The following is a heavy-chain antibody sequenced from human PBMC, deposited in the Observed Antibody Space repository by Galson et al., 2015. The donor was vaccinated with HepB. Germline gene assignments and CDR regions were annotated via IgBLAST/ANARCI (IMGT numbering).Heavy chain of an antibody. D-gene: IGHD3-10*01. J-gene: IGHJ4*02. V-gene: IGHV4-4*02. Sequence: SETLSLTCTFSGGSFTTNWWSWVRQSPGEGLEWIGEIYHSGGTNYRPSLKSRVTISVDKSKNLFSLKLTFVTAADTAVYYCARAKEGRGYFDYWGQGTLVTVSS. CDR1: GGSFTTNW. CDR2: IYHSGGT. CDR3: ARAKEGRGYFDY.